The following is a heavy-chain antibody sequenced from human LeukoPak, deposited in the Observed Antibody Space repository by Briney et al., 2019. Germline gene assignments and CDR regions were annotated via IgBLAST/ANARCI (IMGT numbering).Heavy chain of an antibody. J-gene: IGHJ4*02. D-gene: IGHD6-19*01. CDR2: MHYSGNT. V-gene: IGHV4-59*08. CDR3: ARHLPSPSYSSGWFNTFDY. CDR1: GGSISGHY. Sequence: PSETLSLTCTVSGGSISGHYWSWIRQSPGKGLEWIGFMHYSGNTNSNPSLRSRVTISVDTSKNQFSLKLSSVAAADTAVYYCARHLPSPSYSSGWFNTFDYWGQGTLVTVSS.